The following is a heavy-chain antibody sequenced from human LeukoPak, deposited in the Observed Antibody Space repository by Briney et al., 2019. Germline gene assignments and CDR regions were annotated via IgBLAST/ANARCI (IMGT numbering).Heavy chain of an antibody. D-gene: IGHD1-14*01. Sequence: GGSLRLSCAASGFTFSSYSMNWVRQAPGKGLEWVSYISSSSSYTDYADSVKGRFTISRDNARNSLYLQMNSLRAEDTAVYYCTTIARRALYFQHWGQGTLVTVSS. CDR1: GFTFSSYS. J-gene: IGHJ1*01. CDR2: ISSSSSYT. CDR3: TTIARRALYFQH. V-gene: IGHV3-21*05.